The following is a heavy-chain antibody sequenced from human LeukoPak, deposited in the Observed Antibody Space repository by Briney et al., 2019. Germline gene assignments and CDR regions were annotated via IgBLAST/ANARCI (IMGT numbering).Heavy chain of an antibody. CDR3: ARDKSDYGSLSYYFDY. J-gene: IGHJ4*02. CDR2: IYNSGST. CDR1: GXSISSNY. V-gene: IGHV4-59*01. Sequence: PSETLSLTCTVSGXSISSNYWSWIRQPPGKGLEWIGYIYNSGSTKYSPSLKSRVTISVDTSKNQVSLKLSSVTAADTAVYYCARDKSDYGSLSYYFDYWGQGTLVTVSP. D-gene: IGHD3-10*01.